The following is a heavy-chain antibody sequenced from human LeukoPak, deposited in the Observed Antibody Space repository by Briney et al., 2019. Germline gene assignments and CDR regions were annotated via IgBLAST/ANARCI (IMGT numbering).Heavy chain of an antibody. V-gene: IGHV3-23*01. CDR2: ISGSGGST. Sequence: GGSLRLSCAASGFTFSSYAMSWVRQAPGKRLEWVSAISGSGGSTYYADSVKGRPTISRDNSKNTLYLQMNSLRAEDTAVYYCAKGYCSSTSCPLFDYWGQGTLVTVSS. D-gene: IGHD2-2*01. J-gene: IGHJ4*02. CDR3: AKGYCSSTSCPLFDY. CDR1: GFTFSSYA.